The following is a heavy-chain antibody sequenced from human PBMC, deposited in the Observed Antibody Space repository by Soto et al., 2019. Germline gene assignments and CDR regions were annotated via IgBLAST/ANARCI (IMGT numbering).Heavy chain of an antibody. Sequence: GGSLRLSCAASGFSFSSYAMTWVRQAPGKGLEWVSSLTGSGGSTYYGDSVRGRFTISRDNSKKTLYLQLNSLRVEDTAIYYCAKVCSDGACYFDNWGQGTLVTVSS. CDR1: GFSFSSYA. CDR3: AKVCSDGACYFDN. V-gene: IGHV3-23*01. J-gene: IGHJ4*02. D-gene: IGHD2-15*01. CDR2: LTGSGGST.